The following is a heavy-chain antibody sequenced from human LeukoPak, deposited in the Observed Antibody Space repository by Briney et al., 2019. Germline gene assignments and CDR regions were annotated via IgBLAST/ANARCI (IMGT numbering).Heavy chain of an antibody. Sequence: GGSLRLSCAASGFTFSSYEMNWVRQAPGKGLEWVSSISSSSSYIYYADSVKGRFTISRDNAKSSLYLQMNSLRAEDTAVYYCARDLVKRTVAGLFDYWGQGTLVTVSS. CDR2: ISSSSSYI. D-gene: IGHD6-19*01. J-gene: IGHJ4*02. CDR1: GFTFSSYE. CDR3: ARDLVKRTVAGLFDY. V-gene: IGHV3-21*01.